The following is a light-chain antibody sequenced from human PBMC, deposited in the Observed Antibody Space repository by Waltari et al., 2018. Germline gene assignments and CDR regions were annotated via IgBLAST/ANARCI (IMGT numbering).Light chain of an antibody. CDR3: NSYTSRSSWM. CDR1: SSDVGGYNY. CDR2: EVS. Sequence: VSGSPGPSLTISCTGTSSDVGGYNYVSWYQQHPGKAPKLIIYEVSNRPSGVSNRFSGSKSGNTASLTISGLQAEDEADYYCNSYTSRSSWMFGGGTKLTVL. J-gene: IGLJ3*02. V-gene: IGLV2-14*01.